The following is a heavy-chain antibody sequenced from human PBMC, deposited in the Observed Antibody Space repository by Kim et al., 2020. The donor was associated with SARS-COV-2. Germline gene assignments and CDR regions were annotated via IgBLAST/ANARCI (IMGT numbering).Heavy chain of an antibody. J-gene: IGHJ3*02. CDR2: ISSSSSTI. CDR1: GFTFSSYS. CDR3: ARELVEMATMNYDAFDI. Sequence: GGSLRLSCAASGFTFSSYSMNWVRQAPGKGLEWVSYISSSSSTIYYADSVKGRFTISRDNDKNSLYLQMNSLRDEDTAVYYCARELVEMATMNYDAFDIWGQGTMVTVSS. V-gene: IGHV3-48*02. D-gene: IGHD5-12*01.